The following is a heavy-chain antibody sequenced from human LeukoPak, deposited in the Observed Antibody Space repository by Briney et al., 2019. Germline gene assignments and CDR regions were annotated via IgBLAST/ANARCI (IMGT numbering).Heavy chain of an antibody. CDR3: AKRGYCSVASCSQTPYYFDY. V-gene: IGHV3-53*01. J-gene: IGHJ4*02. Sequence: GGSLRLSCAASGFTVSSNYMTWVRQAPGKGLEWVSVIYTDNSGGSTYYADSVEGRFPTSRDNSKNTLYLQMNSLRPEDTAVYYCAKRGYCSVASCSQTPYYFDYWGQGTLVTVSS. CDR1: GFTVSSNY. D-gene: IGHD2-15*01. CDR2: IYTDNSGGST.